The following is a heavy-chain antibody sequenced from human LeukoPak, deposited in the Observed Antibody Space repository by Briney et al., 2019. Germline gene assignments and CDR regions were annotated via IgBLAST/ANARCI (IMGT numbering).Heavy chain of an antibody. CDR2: IYHSGST. V-gene: IGHV4-30-2*01. Sequence: PSQTLSLTCAVSGGSISSGGYSWSWIRQPPGKGLEWIGYIYHSGSTYYNPSLKSRVTISVDRSKNQFSLKLSSVTAADTAVYYCARAEGYDSTWFDPWGQGTLVTVSS. D-gene: IGHD3-22*01. CDR3: ARAEGYDSTWFDP. CDR1: GGSISSGGYS. J-gene: IGHJ5*02.